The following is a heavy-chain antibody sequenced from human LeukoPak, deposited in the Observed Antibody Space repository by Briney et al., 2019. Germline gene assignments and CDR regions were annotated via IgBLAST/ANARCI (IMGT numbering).Heavy chain of an antibody. CDR3: ARDGSIAARHGRVLYYYYMDV. D-gene: IGHD6-6*01. V-gene: IGHV3-64*01. Sequence: GGSLRLSCAASGFTFSSYAMHWVRQAPGKGLEYVSAISSNGGSTYYANSVKGRFTISRDNSKNTLYLQMGSLRAEDMAVYYCARDGSIAARHGRVLYYYYMDVWGKGTTVTVSS. CDR1: GFTFSSYA. J-gene: IGHJ6*03. CDR2: ISSNGGST.